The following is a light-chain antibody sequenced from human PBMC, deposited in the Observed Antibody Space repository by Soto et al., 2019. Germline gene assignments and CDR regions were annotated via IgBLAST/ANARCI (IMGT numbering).Light chain of an antibody. J-gene: IGKJ5*01. Sequence: EIVLTQSPATLSLSPGERATLSCRASQSVGSYLAWYQQKPGQAPRLLMFGASTRAAGIPVRFSGSGSATEFTLTISSLESEDFAVYYCQQRSNWAFGQGTRLEI. CDR2: GAS. V-gene: IGKV3-11*01. CDR1: QSVGSY. CDR3: QQRSNWA.